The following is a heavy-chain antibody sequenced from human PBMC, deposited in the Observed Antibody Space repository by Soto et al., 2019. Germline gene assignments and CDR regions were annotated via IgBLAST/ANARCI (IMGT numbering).Heavy chain of an antibody. Sequence: SVKVSCKASGGTFSSFVISWVRQAPGQGLEWMGRIIPSIGIINYAQKFQGRVTITADTSTSTAYMELSSLRSDDTAVYYCAREGDMKFHSDSSDEPGYWGQGTLVTVSS. CDR1: GGTFSSFV. CDR3: AREGDMKFHSDSSDEPGY. J-gene: IGHJ4*02. CDR2: IIPSIGII. V-gene: IGHV1-69*04. D-gene: IGHD3-22*01.